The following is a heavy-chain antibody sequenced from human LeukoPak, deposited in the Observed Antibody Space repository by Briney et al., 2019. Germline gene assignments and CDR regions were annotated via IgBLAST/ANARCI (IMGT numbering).Heavy chain of an antibody. Sequence: TLSLTXTVSGGSVSSGSYYWSWMRQPPGKGLEWIGNIYYSGSTNYNPSLKSRVTIAVETAKFQFSLKLTSVTAADTAVYYCARDDTWSLDYWGQGTLVTVSS. CDR1: GGSVSSGSYY. D-gene: IGHD2-8*02. CDR2: IYYSGST. CDR3: ARDDTWSLDY. J-gene: IGHJ4*02. V-gene: IGHV4-61*01.